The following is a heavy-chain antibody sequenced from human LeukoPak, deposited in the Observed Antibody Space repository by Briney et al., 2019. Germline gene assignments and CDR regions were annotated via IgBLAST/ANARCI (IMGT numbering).Heavy chain of an antibody. CDR1: GFTFSNYA. V-gene: IGHV3-23*01. Sequence: PGGSLRLSCAASGFTFSNYAMSWVRQAPGKGLEWVSSISGSGGSTYYGDSVKGRFTISRDNSKNTLYLQMNSLRAEDTAVYYCAKDSRGDYYDSSGYHPFFDYWGQGTLVTVSS. D-gene: IGHD3-22*01. CDR2: ISGSGGST. J-gene: IGHJ4*02. CDR3: AKDSRGDYYDSSGYHPFFDY.